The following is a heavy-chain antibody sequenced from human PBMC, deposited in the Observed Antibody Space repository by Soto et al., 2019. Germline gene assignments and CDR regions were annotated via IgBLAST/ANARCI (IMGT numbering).Heavy chain of an antibody. CDR2: ISAHNGNT. Sequence: QVHLAQSGAEVQKPGASVTVSCTGSVYTFTSYGITWVRQAPGQGLEWMGWISAHNGNTDYAQKLQGRVTVTRDPSTSTAYMELRSLRSDDTAVYYCARGRSGAYGGQGARVTVSS. J-gene: IGHJ4*02. CDR3: ARGRSGAY. V-gene: IGHV1-18*01. CDR1: VYTFTSYG. D-gene: IGHD3-10*01.